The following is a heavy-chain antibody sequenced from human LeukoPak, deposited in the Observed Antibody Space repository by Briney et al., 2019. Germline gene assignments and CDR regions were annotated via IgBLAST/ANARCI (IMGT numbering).Heavy chain of an antibody. Sequence: GGSLRLSCATSGFTFSRYAMHWVRQAPGKGLEWVALISYDANIGSNKYYADSVKGRFTISRDNSKNTLYLQVNNLRAEDTAVYYCARGPNSNWSGLDFWGQGTLLTVSS. CDR3: ARGPNSNWSGLDF. CDR2: ISYDANIGSNK. J-gene: IGHJ4*02. V-gene: IGHV3-30-3*01. CDR1: GFTFSRYA. D-gene: IGHD6-6*01.